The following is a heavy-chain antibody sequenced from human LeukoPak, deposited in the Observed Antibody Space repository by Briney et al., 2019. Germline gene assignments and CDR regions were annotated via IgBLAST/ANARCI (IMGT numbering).Heavy chain of an antibody. CDR1: GFTFSSYG. J-gene: IGHJ3*02. CDR2: IRYDGSNK. CDR3: AGRDFRSSSYFAFDI. D-gene: IGHD6-13*01. V-gene: IGHV3-33*03. Sequence: GRSLRLSCAASGFTFSSYGMHWVRQAPGKGLEWVAFIRYDGSNKYYADSVKGRFTISRDNAKNSLYLQMNSLRAEDTAVYYCAGRDFRSSSYFAFDIWGQGTVVTVSS.